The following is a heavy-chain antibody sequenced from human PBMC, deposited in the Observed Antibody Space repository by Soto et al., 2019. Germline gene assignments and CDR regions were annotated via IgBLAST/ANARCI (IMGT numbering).Heavy chain of an antibody. Sequence: GASVKVSCKASGYTFTGYYMHWVRQAPGQGLEWMGWINPNSGGTNYAQKFQGWVTMTRDTSISTAYMELSRLRSDDTAVYYCARSDYGGNCTLYYYYGMDVWGQGTTVTVSS. CDR3: ARSDYGGNCTLYYYYGMDV. J-gene: IGHJ6*02. CDR2: INPNSGGT. V-gene: IGHV1-2*04. CDR1: GYTFTGYY. D-gene: IGHD4-17*01.